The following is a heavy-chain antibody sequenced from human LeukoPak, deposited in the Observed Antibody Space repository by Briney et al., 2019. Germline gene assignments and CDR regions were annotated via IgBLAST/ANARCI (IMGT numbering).Heavy chain of an antibody. J-gene: IGHJ5*02. CDR3: ARVRTYCSSTSCYESLGFDP. CDR1: GGSISSYY. V-gene: IGHV4-59*01. Sequence: SETLSLTCTVSGGSISSYYWSWIRQPPGKGLEWIGYIYYSGSTNYNPSLKSRVTISVDTSKNQFSLKLSSVTAADTAVYYCARVRTYCSSTSCYESLGFDPWGQGTLVTVSS. D-gene: IGHD2-2*01. CDR2: IYYSGST.